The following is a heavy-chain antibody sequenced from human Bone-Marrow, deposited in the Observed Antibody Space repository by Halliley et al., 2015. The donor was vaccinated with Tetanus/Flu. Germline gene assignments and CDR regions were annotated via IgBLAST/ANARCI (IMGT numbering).Heavy chain of an antibody. Sequence: LVKPTQTLTLTCTFSGFSLTTEGMRVNWIRQPPGKALEWLGRIDWDDDKFYSSSLKTRLTIAKDTSKNQVFLTMTNMDPEDTATYWCAQMRDKWDGWDVWGQGTTVTVSS. CDR1: GFSLTTEGMR. D-gene: IGHD1-26*01. CDR3: AQMRDKWDGWDV. CDR2: IDWDDDK. V-gene: IGHV2-70*04. J-gene: IGHJ6*02.